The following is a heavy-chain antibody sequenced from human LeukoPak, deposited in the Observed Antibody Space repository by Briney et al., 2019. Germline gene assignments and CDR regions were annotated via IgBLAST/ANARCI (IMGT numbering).Heavy chain of an antibody. CDR2: INPNSGDT. Sequence: ASVKLTCKASGYTFTDYYLHWVRQAPGQGLEWMGWINPNSGDTKSAQNFQGRVTMTRDTSISTAYMELSRLTSDDTAVYYCARGRREVAFDIWGQGTRVTVSS. CDR3: ARGRREVAFDI. V-gene: IGHV1-2*02. J-gene: IGHJ3*02. CDR1: GYTFTDYY.